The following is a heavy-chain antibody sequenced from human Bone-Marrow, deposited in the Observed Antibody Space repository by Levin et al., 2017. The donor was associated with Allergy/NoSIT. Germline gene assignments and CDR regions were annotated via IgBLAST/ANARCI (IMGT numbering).Heavy chain of an antibody. CDR3: SRDLSGRSDY. CDR2: TNEDGSII. D-gene: IGHD3-3*01. CDR1: GFTFSSWW. J-gene: IGHJ4*02. Sequence: GESLKISCAASGFTFSSWWMHWVRQAPGKELVWVARTNEDGSIIDYADFAKGRFTISRDNGKNTLYLQMNSLRVEDTALYYCSRDLSGRSDYWGPGTLVTVSS. V-gene: IGHV3-74*01.